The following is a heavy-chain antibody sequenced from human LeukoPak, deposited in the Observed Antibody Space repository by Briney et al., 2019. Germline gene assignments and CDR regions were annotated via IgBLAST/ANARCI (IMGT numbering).Heavy chain of an antibody. CDR1: GFTFSSYA. CDR3: ATPYTSGWSLYFDN. Sequence: GGSLRLSCAASGFTFSSYAMHWVRQAPGKGLEWVAVISHDGGNKYYADSVKGRFTISRDNSKNTLYLQMNGLRAEETAMYYCATPYTSGWSLYFDNWGQGTLVTVSS. J-gene: IGHJ4*02. D-gene: IGHD6-19*01. CDR2: ISHDGGNK. V-gene: IGHV3-30-3*01.